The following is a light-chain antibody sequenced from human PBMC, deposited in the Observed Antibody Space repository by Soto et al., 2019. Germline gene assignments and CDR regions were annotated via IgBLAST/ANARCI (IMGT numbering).Light chain of an antibody. CDR1: SSNIGAVYD. CDR2: NNN. J-gene: IGLJ2*01. Sequence: QSVLTQPASVSGAPGQRVTISCTGSSSNIGAVYDVHWYQQVPGTAPRLLVSNNNNRPSGVPDRFSGYKSGTSASLDITGLQPDDEADYYCQSYDSSLSAVVFGGGTQLTVL. V-gene: IGLV1-40*01. CDR3: QSYDSSLSAVV.